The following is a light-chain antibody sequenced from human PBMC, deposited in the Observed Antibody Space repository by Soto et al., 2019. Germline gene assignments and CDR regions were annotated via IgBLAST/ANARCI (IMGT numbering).Light chain of an antibody. CDR1: STNIGSNT. Sequence: QSVLTQPPSASGTPGQRVTISCSGSSTNIGSNTVNSYQQLPGTAPKVLIYSNNQRPSWGPDRFSGSKSDTSASLAISGLQFYDDADYYCAAWDYSLNAYVFGIGTKLTVL. CDR3: AAWDYSLNAYV. J-gene: IGLJ1*01. CDR2: SNN. V-gene: IGLV1-44*01.